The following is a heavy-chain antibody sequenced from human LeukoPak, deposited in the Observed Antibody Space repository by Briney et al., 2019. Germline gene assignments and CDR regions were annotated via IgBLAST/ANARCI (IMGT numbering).Heavy chain of an antibody. D-gene: IGHD2-15*01. CDR1: GGSISSSSYY. V-gene: IGHV4-39*01. CDR2: IYYSGSA. Sequence: SETLSLTCTVSGGSISSSSYYWGWIRQPPGTGLEWIGSIYYSGSAYYNPSLKSRVTISVDTSKNQFSLKLSSVTAADTAVYYCASQGYCSGGSCYGYGVYWGQGTLVTVSS. J-gene: IGHJ4*02. CDR3: ASQGYCSGGSCYGYGVY.